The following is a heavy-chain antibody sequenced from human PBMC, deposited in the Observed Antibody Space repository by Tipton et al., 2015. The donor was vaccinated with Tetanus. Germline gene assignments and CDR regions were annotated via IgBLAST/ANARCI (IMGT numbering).Heavy chain of an antibody. V-gene: IGHV4-31*03. CDR3: ARDQARGARGWNYFDS. CDR2: IYFSGST. D-gene: IGHD6-6*01. CDR1: GGSLSRGGYY. Sequence: GLVKPSQTLSLTCTVSGGSLSRGGYYWTWIRQNPGKGLEWIGDIYFSGSTYYNPSLKSRVTISVDTSKNQSSLRLNSVTAADTAVYYCARDQARGARGWNYFDSWGQGTLVTVSS. J-gene: IGHJ4*02.